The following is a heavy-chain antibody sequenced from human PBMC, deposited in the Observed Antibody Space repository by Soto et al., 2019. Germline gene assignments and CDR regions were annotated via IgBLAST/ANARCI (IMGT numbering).Heavy chain of an antibody. J-gene: IGHJ4*02. CDR2: ISSSSSYI. Sequence: EVQLVESGGGLVKPGGSLRLSCAASGFTFSSYSMNWVRQAPGKGLEWVSSISSSSSYIYYADSVKGRFTISRDNAKNSLYLQMNSLRAEDTAVYYCARDHPDDIVVVVAATPGAGETGDFDYWGQGTLVTVSS. V-gene: IGHV3-21*01. CDR3: ARDHPDDIVVVVAATPGAGETGDFDY. D-gene: IGHD2-15*01. CDR1: GFTFSSYS.